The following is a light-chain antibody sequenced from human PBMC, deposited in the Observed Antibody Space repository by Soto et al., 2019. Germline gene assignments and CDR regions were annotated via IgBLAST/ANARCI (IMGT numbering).Light chain of an antibody. Sequence: EIVLTPSPATLSLSPVERATLSCRASQSVSSYLAWYQQKPGQAPRLLIYDASSRPTDIPARFSGSGSGTDFTLTISSLQPDDFATYYCQHYNSYSEAFGQGTKVDIK. CDR1: QSVSSY. V-gene: IGKV3-11*01. J-gene: IGKJ1*01. CDR2: DAS. CDR3: QHYNSYSEA.